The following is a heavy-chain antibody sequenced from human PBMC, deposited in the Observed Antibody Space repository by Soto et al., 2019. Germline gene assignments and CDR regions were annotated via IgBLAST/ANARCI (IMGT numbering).Heavy chain of an antibody. CDR2: ISRDGGTK. J-gene: IGHJ4*02. CDR3: TGEVASGY. V-gene: IGHV3-30*03. Sequence: QVQLVESGGGVVQPGRSLRLSCAVSGFTVSTYGMHWVRQAPGKGLEWVAVISRDGGTKYYADSVKGRFTNSRDNSRNTLFLEMNSLRSDEMAVYYCTGEVASGYWGQGTLVTVSS. D-gene: IGHD2-8*02. CDR1: GFTVSTYG.